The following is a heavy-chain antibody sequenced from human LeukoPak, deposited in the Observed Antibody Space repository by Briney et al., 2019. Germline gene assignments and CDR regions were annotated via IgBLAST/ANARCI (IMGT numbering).Heavy chain of an antibody. CDR2: ISSSGSNI. D-gene: IGHD3-22*01. CDR3: ARAHHYDTSGYHHCLDY. J-gene: IGHJ4*02. Sequence: GGSLRLSCVASEFTFSDYYMSWIRQAPGKGLEWVSYISSSGSNIDYADSVKGRFTISRDNAKNSLYLQVNSLRAEDTAVYYCARAHHYDTSGYHHCLDYWGQGTLVTVSS. CDR1: EFTFSDYY. V-gene: IGHV3-11*04.